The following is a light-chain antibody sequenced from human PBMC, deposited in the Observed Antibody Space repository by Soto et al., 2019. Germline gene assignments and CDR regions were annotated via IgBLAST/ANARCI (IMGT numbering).Light chain of an antibody. J-gene: IGKJ4*01. CDR3: QQYNNWPSLT. CDR1: QSVRSN. Sequence: EIVMTQSPATLSVSPGERATLSCRASQSVRSNLAWYHQKPGQAPRLLIYGASTRATGIPARFSGSGSGTDFTLTISSLQSEDFAVYSCQQYNNWPSLTFGGGTKVEIK. CDR2: GAS. V-gene: IGKV3-15*01.